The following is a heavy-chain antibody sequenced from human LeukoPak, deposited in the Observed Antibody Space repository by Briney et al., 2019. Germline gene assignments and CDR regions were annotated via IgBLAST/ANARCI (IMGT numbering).Heavy chain of an antibody. J-gene: IGHJ4*02. D-gene: IGHD2-2*01. CDR1: GFTFSSYA. V-gene: IGHV3-23*01. Sequence: GGSLRLSCAASGFTFSSYAMSWVRQAPGKGLEWVSGISGSGDNTYYADSVKGRFTISRDNSKNTLYLQMNSLRAEDTAVYYCAKDPLYQLLLFDYWGQGTLVTVSS. CDR2: ISGSGDNT. CDR3: AKDPLYQLLLFDY.